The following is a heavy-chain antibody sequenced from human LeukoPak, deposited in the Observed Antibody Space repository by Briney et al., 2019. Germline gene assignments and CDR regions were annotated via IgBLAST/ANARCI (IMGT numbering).Heavy chain of an antibody. J-gene: IGHJ4*02. CDR2: ISGSGGST. Sequence: GGSLRLSCAASGFTFSSYAMSWVRQAPGKGLEWVSAISGSGGSTYYADSVKGRFTISTDNSKNTLYLQMNSLRAEDTAVYYCAKGDSSCYYYRPGYYFDYWGQGTLVTVSS. CDR1: GFTFSSYA. CDR3: AKGDSSCYYYRPGYYFDY. V-gene: IGHV3-23*01. D-gene: IGHD3-22*01.